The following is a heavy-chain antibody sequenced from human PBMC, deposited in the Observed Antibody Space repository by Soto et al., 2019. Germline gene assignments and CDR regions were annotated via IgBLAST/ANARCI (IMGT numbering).Heavy chain of an antibody. CDR2: INSDGSST. J-gene: IGHJ6*03. CDR1: GFTFSSYW. Sequence: EVQLVESGGGLVQLGGSLRLSCAASGFTFSSYWMRWVRQAPGKGLVWVSRINSDGSSTSYADSVKGRFTISRDNAKNTLYLQMNSLRAEDTAVYYCARSAMAPPSYYYYYMDVWGKGTTVTVSS. V-gene: IGHV3-74*01. D-gene: IGHD5-18*01. CDR3: ARSAMAPPSYYYYYMDV.